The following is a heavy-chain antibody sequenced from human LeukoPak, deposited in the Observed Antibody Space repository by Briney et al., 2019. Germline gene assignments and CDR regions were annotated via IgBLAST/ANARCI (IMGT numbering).Heavy chain of an antibody. CDR2: IYYSGST. CDR3: ARAERYGGNYDY. V-gene: IGHV4-31*03. J-gene: IGHJ4*02. CDR1: GGSISSGGYY. Sequence: PSQTLSLTCTVSGGSISSGGYYWSWIRQHPGRGLEWIGYIYYSGSTYYNPSLKSRVTISVDTSKNQFSLKLSSVTAADTAVYYCARAERYGGNYDYWGQGTLVTVSS. D-gene: IGHD4-23*01.